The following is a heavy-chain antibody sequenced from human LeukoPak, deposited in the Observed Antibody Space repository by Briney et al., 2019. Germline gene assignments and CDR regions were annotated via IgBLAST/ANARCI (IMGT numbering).Heavy chain of an antibody. D-gene: IGHD2-2*01. V-gene: IGHV4-34*01. J-gene: IGHJ6*04. CDR1: GGSFSGYY. Sequence: PSETLSLTCAVYGGSFSGYYWSWIRQPPGKGLEWIGEINHSGSTNYNPSLKSRVTISVDTSKNQFSLKLSSVTAADTAVYYCARIRAQVPVCGMDVWGKGTTVTVSS. CDR2: INHSGST. CDR3: ARIRAQVPVCGMDV.